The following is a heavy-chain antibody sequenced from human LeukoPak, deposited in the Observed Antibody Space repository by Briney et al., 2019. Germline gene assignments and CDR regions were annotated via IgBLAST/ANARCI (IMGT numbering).Heavy chain of an antibody. J-gene: IGHJ3*02. CDR1: GGTFSSYA. CDR3: ARDVDVDTSAFDI. D-gene: IGHD5-18*01. V-gene: IGHV1-46*01. CDR2: INPSGGST. Sequence: GASVKVSCKASGGTFSSYAISWVRQAPGQGLEWMGIINPSGGSTSYAQKFQGRVTMTRDTSTSTVYMELSSLRSEDTAVYYCARDVDVDTSAFDIWGQGTMVTVSS.